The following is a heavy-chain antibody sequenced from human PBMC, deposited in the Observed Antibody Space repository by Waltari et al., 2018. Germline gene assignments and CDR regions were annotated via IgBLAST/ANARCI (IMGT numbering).Heavy chain of an antibody. D-gene: IGHD4-17*01. V-gene: IGHV3-30-3*01. CDR1: GFTFSSYA. CDR3: ARGPLQNYGDYGCFDY. J-gene: IGHJ4*02. Sequence: QVQLVESGGGVVQPGRSLRLSCAASGFTFSSYAMHWVRQAPGKGLEWVAVISYDGSNKYYADSVKGRFTISRDNSKNTLYLQMNSLRAEDTAVYYCARGPLQNYGDYGCFDYWGQGTLVTVSS. CDR2: ISYDGSNK.